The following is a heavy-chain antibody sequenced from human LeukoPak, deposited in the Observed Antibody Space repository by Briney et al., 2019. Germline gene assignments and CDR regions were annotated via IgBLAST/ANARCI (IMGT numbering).Heavy chain of an antibody. Sequence: GGSLRLSCAASGFTFSSHEMNWVRQAPGKGLEWVSYISSSSSHINYADSVKGRFTISRDNAKNSLYLQMNSLRAEDTAVYYCAREADWGQGTLVTVSS. CDR2: ISSSSSHI. J-gene: IGHJ4*02. V-gene: IGHV3-48*03. CDR3: AREAD. CDR1: GFTFSSHE. D-gene: IGHD6-19*01.